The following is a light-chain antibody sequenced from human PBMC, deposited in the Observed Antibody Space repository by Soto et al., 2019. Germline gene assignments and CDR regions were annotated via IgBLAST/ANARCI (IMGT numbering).Light chain of an antibody. CDR2: KAS. J-gene: IGKJ1*01. CDR3: QQYDTYPWT. Sequence: DIQMTQSPSTLSASVGDRVTITCRASQSINTWLAWYQQKPGKAPKLLISKASGLERGVPSRFSGSGSGTEFTLIISSLQPDDLATYYCQQYDTYPWTFGQGTMVEVK. V-gene: IGKV1-5*03. CDR1: QSINTW.